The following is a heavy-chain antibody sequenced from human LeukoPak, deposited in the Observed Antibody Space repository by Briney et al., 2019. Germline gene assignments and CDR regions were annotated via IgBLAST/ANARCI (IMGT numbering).Heavy chain of an antibody. J-gene: IGHJ6*02. V-gene: IGHV3-21*01. CDR2: ISGSSGYI. CDR1: GFTFRGYS. CDR3: ARDLHYHVAMDV. D-gene: IGHD1-26*01. Sequence: GGSLRLSCAASGFTFRGYSMNWVRQAPGKGLEWVSSISGSSGYIYYADSVTGRFTISRDNAKNSLYLQMNSLRAEDTAVYYCARDLHYHVAMDVWGQGTTVTVSS.